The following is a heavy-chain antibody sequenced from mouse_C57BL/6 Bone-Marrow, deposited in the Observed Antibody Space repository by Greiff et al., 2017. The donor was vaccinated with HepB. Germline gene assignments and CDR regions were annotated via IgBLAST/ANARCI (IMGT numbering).Heavy chain of an antibody. V-gene: IGHV5-16*01. CDR2: INYDGSST. D-gene: IGHD1-1*01. CDR1: GFTFSDYY. Sequence: EVHLVESEGGLVQPGSSMKLSCTASGFTFSDYYMAWVRQVPEKGLEWVANINYDGSSTYYLDSLKSRFIISRDNAKNILYLQMSSLKSEDTATYYCARTYYYGSSFWFAYWGQGTLVTVSA. J-gene: IGHJ3*01. CDR3: ARTYYYGSSFWFAY.